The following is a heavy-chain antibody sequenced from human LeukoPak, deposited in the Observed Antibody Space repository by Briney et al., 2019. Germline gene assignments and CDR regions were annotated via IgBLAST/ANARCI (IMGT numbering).Heavy chain of an antibody. CDR1: GFTFSRSA. Sequence: GGSLGLSCAASGFTFSRSAVHWVRQAPGKGLEWVAVISHDGSNTDYTDSVKGRFTISRDNSKNTLYLQMNSLKAEDTAVYYCAKEMKPWMHFDYWGQGTLVTVSS. CDR3: AKEMKPWMHFDY. D-gene: IGHD5-12*01. J-gene: IGHJ4*02. V-gene: IGHV3-30*18. CDR2: ISHDGSNT.